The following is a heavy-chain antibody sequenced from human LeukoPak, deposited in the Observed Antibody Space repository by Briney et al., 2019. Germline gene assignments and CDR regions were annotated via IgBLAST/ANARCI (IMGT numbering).Heavy chain of an antibody. V-gene: IGHV4-59*01. CDR3: ARVRFLEWLVFDY. Sequence: SETLSLTCTVSGGSISSYYWSWIRQPPGKGLGWIGYIYYSGSTNYNPSLKSRVTISVDTSKNQFSLKLSSVTAADTAVYYCARVRFLEWLVFDYWGQGTLVTVSS. CDR2: IYYSGST. CDR1: GGSISSYY. J-gene: IGHJ4*02. D-gene: IGHD3-3*01.